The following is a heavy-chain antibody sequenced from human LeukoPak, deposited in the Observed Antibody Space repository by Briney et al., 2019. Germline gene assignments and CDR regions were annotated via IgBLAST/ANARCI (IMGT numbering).Heavy chain of an antibody. CDR3: AKDPSAMVPLLYFDY. J-gene: IGHJ4*02. CDR2: IHSDGSGT. V-gene: IGHV3-74*01. Sequence: PGGSLRLSCAASGFTFSSCRMHWVRQAPGEGLVWVSRIHSDGSGTNYAHSVKGRFTISRDNSKNTLYLQMNSLRAEDTAVYYCAKDPSAMVPLLYFDYWGQGTLVTVSS. CDR1: GFTFSSCR. D-gene: IGHD5-18*01.